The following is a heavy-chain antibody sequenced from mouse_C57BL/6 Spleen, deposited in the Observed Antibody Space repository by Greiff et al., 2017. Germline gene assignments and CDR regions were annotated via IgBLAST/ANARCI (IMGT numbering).Heavy chain of an antibody. J-gene: IGHJ4*01. D-gene: IGHD1-1*01. Sequence: VQLQQSGAELVRPGTSVQVSCKASGYAFTNYLIEWVKQRPGQGLEWIGVINPGSGGSNYNEKVKGKATLTADKSSSTAYMQLSSLTSEDSAVYFCALRSEGAMDYWGQGTSGTVSS. CDR2: INPGSGGS. CDR3: ALRSEGAMDY. V-gene: IGHV1-54*01. CDR1: GYAFTNYL.